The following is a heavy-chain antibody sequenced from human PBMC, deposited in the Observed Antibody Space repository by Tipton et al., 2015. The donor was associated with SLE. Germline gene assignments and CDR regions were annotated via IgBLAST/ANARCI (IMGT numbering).Heavy chain of an antibody. CDR2: IYYSGST. D-gene: IGHD6-13*01. Sequence: TLSLTCTVSGGSISSYYWSWIRQPPGMGLEWIGYIYYSGSTNYNPSLKSRVTISVDTSKNQFSLKLSSVTAADTAVYYCARGGSSWPDAFDIWGQGTMVTVSS. J-gene: IGHJ3*02. CDR1: GGSISSYY. V-gene: IGHV4-59*01. CDR3: ARGGSSWPDAFDI.